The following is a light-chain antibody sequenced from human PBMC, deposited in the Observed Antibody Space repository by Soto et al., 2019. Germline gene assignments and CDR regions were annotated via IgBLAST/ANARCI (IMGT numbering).Light chain of an antibody. CDR3: QQYNNWPWT. CDR2: GAS. V-gene: IGKV3-15*01. Sequence: IVLTQSLVTLSVSQGGRATLSCRASQSISDTLAWYQQKPGQAPRLLIHGASTRAPGVPARFSGSGSGTDFTLTISSLQSEDFAVYYCQQYNNWPWTFGQGTKVDIK. J-gene: IGKJ1*01. CDR1: QSISDT.